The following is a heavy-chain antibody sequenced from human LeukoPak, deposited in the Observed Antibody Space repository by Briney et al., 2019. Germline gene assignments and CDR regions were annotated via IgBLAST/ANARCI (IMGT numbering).Heavy chain of an antibody. Sequence: SETLSLTCAVYGGSFSGYYWSWIRQPPGKGLEWIGEINHSGSTNYNPPLKSRVTISVDTSKNQFSLKLTSVTAADTAVYYCAAFGESRFRWFDPWGQGTLVTVPS. CDR1: GGSFSGYY. V-gene: IGHV4-34*01. CDR2: INHSGST. J-gene: IGHJ5*02. D-gene: IGHD3-10*01. CDR3: AAFGESRFRWFDP.